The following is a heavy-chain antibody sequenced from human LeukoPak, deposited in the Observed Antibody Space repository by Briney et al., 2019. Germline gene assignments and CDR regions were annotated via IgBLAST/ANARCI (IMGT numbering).Heavy chain of an antibody. V-gene: IGHV1-8*02. Sequence: ASVKVSCKASGGTFSSYAISWVRQATGRGLEWMGWMNPNSGNTGYAQKFQGRVTMTRNTSISTAYMELSSLRSEDTAVYYCARGPLLVPLAHYYYYMDVWGKGTTVTVSS. CDR1: GGTFSSYA. D-gene: IGHD3-10*01. CDR3: ARGPLLVPLAHYYYYMDV. J-gene: IGHJ6*03. CDR2: MNPNSGNT.